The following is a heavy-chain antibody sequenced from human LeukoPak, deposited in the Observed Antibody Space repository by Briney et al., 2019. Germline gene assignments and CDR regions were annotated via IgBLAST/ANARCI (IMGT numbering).Heavy chain of an antibody. D-gene: IGHD3-10*01. Sequence: PGGSLRLSCGASGLTGSSYAMSWVRQAPREGLEWVSTIIGGAVNKYSADSVKGRFTISRDDSKNTVYLQMNSLRAEDTAVYSCAKYTSGTSYRGLDQWGQGTLVTVSS. CDR1: GLTGSSYA. CDR3: AKYTSGTSYRGLDQ. J-gene: IGHJ4*02. V-gene: IGHV3-23*01. CDR2: IIGGAVNK.